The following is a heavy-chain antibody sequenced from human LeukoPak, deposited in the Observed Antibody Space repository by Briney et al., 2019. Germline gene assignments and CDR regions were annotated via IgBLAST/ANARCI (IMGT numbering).Heavy chain of an antibody. Sequence: SETLSLTCTVSGGSISSRSYYWSWIRQPPGKGLEWIGEINHSGSTNYNPSLKSRVTISVDTSKNQFSLKLSSVTAADTAVYYCARGGYSGYDHFDYWGQGTLVTVSS. D-gene: IGHD5-12*01. CDR3: ARGGYSGYDHFDY. V-gene: IGHV4-39*07. CDR2: INHSGST. J-gene: IGHJ4*02. CDR1: GGSISSRSYY.